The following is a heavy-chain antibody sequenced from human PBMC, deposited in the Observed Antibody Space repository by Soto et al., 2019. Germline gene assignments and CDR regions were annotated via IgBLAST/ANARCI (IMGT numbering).Heavy chain of an antibody. D-gene: IGHD6-19*01. V-gene: IGHV3-9*01. J-gene: IGHJ4*02. Sequence: LRLSCAASGFTFDDYAMHWVRQAPGKGLEWVSGISWNSGSIGYADSVKGRFTISRDNAKNSLYLRMNSLRAEDTALYYCAKGSGSGQSKYYFDYWGQGTLVTVSS. CDR2: ISWNSGSI. CDR3: AKGSGSGQSKYYFDY. CDR1: GFTFDDYA.